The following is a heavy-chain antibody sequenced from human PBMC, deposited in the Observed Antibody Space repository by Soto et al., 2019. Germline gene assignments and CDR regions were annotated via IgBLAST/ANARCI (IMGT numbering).Heavy chain of an antibody. D-gene: IGHD5-12*01. V-gene: IGHV1-18*01. CDR1: GYTFTSYG. Sequence: QVPLVQSGAEVKKPGASVKVSCKASGYTFTSYGISWVRQAPGQGLEWMGWISAYNGNTNYAQKLQGRVTMTTDTSTSTAYMELRSLRSDDTAVYYCARGYSGYDFKYYYGMGVWGQGTTVTVSS. J-gene: IGHJ6*02. CDR2: ISAYNGNT. CDR3: ARGYSGYDFKYYYGMGV.